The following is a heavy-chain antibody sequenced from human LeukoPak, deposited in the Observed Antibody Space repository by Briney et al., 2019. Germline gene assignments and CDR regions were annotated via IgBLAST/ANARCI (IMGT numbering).Heavy chain of an antibody. J-gene: IGHJ6*02. Sequence: PGRSLRLSCAASGFTFTSYTMHWVRQAPGKGLQWAALISSDGLIKNYADSVKGRFTISRDNSRNTVSLQMDSLRAEDTAVYICARDFGNRWGPRPSAQDTSNWPHDYYYYAMDVWGQGTTVTVAS. V-gene: IGHV3-30-3*01. CDR1: GFTFTSYT. CDR3: ARDFGNRWGPRPSAQDTSNWPHDYYYYAMDV. CDR2: ISSDGLIK. D-gene: IGHD6-13*01.